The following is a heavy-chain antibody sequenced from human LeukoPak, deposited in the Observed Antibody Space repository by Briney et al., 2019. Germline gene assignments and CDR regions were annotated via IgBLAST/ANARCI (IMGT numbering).Heavy chain of an antibody. CDR1: GYTFTSYD. Sequence: ASVKVSCKASGYTFTSYDINWVRQAPGQGLEWMGWMNPNSGNTGYAQKFQGRVTMTRNTSISTAYMELSSLRSEDTAVYYCARGRNIGGTYYDFWSGYSKEGMFDYWGQGTLVTVSS. CDR3: ARGRNIGGTYYDFWSGYSKEGMFDY. CDR2: MNPNSGNT. D-gene: IGHD3-3*01. V-gene: IGHV1-8*01. J-gene: IGHJ4*02.